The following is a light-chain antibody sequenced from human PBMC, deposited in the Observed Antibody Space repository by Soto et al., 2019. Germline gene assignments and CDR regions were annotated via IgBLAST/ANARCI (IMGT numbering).Light chain of an antibody. J-gene: IGKJ1*01. V-gene: IGKV1-6*01. CDR2: GAS. CDR1: QGIGND. Sequence: AIQMTQSPSSLSASVGDRVTMTWRASQGIGNDLGWYQHRPGQAPKLLIYGASNLHRGVPSRFSGSGSGSHFTLTIRGLQPEDTAAYFCLQDNNYPWTFGQGTKVDIK. CDR3: LQDNNYPWT.